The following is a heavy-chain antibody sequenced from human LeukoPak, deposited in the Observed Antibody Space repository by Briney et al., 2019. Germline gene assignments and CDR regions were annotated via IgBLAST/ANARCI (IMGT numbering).Heavy chain of an antibody. D-gene: IGHD3-10*01. V-gene: IGHV3-7*03. J-gene: IGHJ6*02. CDR1: GFTFSSYC. Sequence: GGSVRLSCVASGFTFSSYCMNWARHAPGKGLEWVASINHNGNVNYYVDSVKGRFTISRDNAKNSLYLQMSDLRAEDTAVYFCASGGGLDVWGQGATVTVSS. CDR2: INHNGNVN. CDR3: ASGGGLDV.